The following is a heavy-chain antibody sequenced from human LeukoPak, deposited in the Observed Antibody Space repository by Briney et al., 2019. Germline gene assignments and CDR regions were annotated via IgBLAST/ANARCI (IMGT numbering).Heavy chain of an antibody. V-gene: IGHV1-18*01. CDR2: ISGYNGNT. D-gene: IGHD1-26*01. Sequence: ASVKVSCKASGYTFTSYAMNWVRQAPGQGLEWMGWISGYNGNTNYAQKVQGRVTMTADTSTSTAFMELRSLRSDDTAVYYCARDRIVGAEDDAFHFWGQGTMVTVSS. CDR3: ARDRIVGAEDDAFHF. J-gene: IGHJ3*01. CDR1: GYTFTSYA.